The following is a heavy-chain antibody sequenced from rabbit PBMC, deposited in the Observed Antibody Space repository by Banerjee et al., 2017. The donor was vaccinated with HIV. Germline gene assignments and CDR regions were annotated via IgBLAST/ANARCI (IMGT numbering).Heavy chain of an antibody. CDR3: ARDLIGSSYGDL. D-gene: IGHD8-1*01. V-gene: IGHV1S45*01. Sequence: QEQLVESGGGLVKPEGSLTLTCTASGFSFSSSYYMWWVRQAPGKGLEWIACIDTSNGNTCYASWAKGRFTISKTSSTTVTLQMTSLTAADTATYFCARDLIGSSYGDLWGPGTLVTVS. CDR2: IDTSNGNT. CDR1: GFSFSSSYY. J-gene: IGHJ4*01.